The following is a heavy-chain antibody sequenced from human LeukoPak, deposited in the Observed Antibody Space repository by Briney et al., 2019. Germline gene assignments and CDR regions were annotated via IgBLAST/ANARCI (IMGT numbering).Heavy chain of an antibody. J-gene: IGHJ6*02. CDR3: ARHWERRWFGEFYYYYGMDV. CDR1: GYSFTSYW. V-gene: IGHV5-51*01. Sequence: GESLKISCKGSGYSFTSYWIGWVRQMPGKGLEWMGIIYPGDSDTRYSPSFQGQVTTSADKSISTAYLQWSSLKASDTAMYYCARHWERRWFGEFYYYYGMDVWGQGTTVTVSS. CDR2: IYPGDSDT. D-gene: IGHD3-10*01.